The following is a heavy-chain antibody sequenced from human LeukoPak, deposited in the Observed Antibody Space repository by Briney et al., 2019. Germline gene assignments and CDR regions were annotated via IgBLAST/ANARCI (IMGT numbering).Heavy chain of an antibody. V-gene: IGHV3-30*02. CDR3: AKDKVLLWFGELFDY. Sequence: PGGSLRLSCAASGFTFSSYGMHWVRQAPGKGLEWVAFIRYDGSNKYYADSVKGRFTISRDNSKNTLYLQMNSLRAEDTAVYYCAKDKVLLWFGELFDYWGQGTLVTVSS. CDR2: IRYDGSNK. J-gene: IGHJ4*02. CDR1: GFTFSSYG. D-gene: IGHD3-10*01.